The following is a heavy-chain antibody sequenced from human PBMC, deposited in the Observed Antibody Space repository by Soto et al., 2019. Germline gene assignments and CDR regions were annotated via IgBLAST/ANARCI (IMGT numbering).Heavy chain of an antibody. V-gene: IGHV3-9*01. CDR3: AKDGDVGYSSSRYFGYGMDV. CDR1: GFTLDDYA. J-gene: IGHJ6*02. D-gene: IGHD6-13*01. CDR2: ISWNSGSI. Sequence: SLRLSCAASGFTLDDYAMHWARQAPGKVLEWVSGISWNSGSIGYADSVKGRFTISRDNAKNSLYLQMNSLRAEDTALYYCAKDGDVGYSSSRYFGYGMDVWGQLTTVTV.